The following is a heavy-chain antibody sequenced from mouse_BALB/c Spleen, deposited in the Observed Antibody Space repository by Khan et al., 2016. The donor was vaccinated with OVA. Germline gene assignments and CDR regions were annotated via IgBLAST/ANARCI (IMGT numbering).Heavy chain of an antibody. CDR2: IYPGSGST. CDR1: GYTFTSYW. V-gene: IGHV1S22*01. Sequence: LQQPGSELVRPGASVKLSCKASGYTFTSYWMHWVKQRPGQGLEWIGDIYPGSGSTNYDEKFKSKATLTVDTSSNTAYMQLSSLTSEDSAVYYCTRWSYWFAYWGQGTLVTVSA. J-gene: IGHJ3*01. D-gene: IGHD2-12*01. CDR3: TRWSYWFAY.